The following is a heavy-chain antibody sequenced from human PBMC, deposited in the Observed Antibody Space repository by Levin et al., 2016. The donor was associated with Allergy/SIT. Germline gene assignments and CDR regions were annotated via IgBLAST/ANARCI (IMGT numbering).Heavy chain of an antibody. CDR3: SRDFGLNYFDP. Sequence: SGPTLVKPTQTLTLTCTCSGFSLGASAMRVSWLRQPPGKALEWLGRVDWDDDTFYNPSLRTRLTISKDNSKNQVVLTMTNMDPADTATYFCSRDFGLNYFDPWGQGILVTVSS. CDR1: GFSLGASAMR. V-gene: IGHV2-70*04. D-gene: IGHD3/OR15-3a*01. CDR2: VDWDDDT. J-gene: IGHJ5*02.